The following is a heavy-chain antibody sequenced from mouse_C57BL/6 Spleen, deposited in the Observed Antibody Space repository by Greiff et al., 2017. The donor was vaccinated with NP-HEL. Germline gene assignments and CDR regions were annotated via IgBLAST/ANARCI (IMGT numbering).Heavy chain of an antibody. CDR3: TTEGSNDAMDY. V-gene: IGHV14-4*01. CDR2: IDPENGDT. J-gene: IGHJ4*01. D-gene: IGHD2-5*01. Sequence: VQLKESGAELVRPGASVKLSCTASGFNIKDDYMHWVKQRPEQGLEWIGWIDPENGDTEYASKFQGKATITADTSSNTAYLQLSSLTSEDTAVYYCTTEGSNDAMDYWGQGTSVTVSS. CDR1: GFNIKDDY.